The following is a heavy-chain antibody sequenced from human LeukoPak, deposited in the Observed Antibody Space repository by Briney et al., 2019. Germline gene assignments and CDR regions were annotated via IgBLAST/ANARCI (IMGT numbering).Heavy chain of an antibody. CDR3: ARVRGGSGSSYAADAFDI. V-gene: IGHV3-74*01. D-gene: IGHD1-26*01. J-gene: IGHJ3*02. Sequence: GGSLRPSCAASGFTFSNYWMHWVRQAPGKGLVWVSRIYNDGSSTSYADSVKGRFTISRDNAKSTLYLQMNSLRAEDTAVYYCARVRGGSGSSYAADAFDIWGQGTMVTVSS. CDR1: GFTFSNYW. CDR2: IYNDGSST.